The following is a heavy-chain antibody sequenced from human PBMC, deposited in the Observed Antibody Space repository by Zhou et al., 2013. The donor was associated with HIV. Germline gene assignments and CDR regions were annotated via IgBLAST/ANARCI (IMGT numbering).Heavy chain of an antibody. V-gene: IGHV1-69*12. Sequence: QVQVVQSGAEVKKPGSSVKVSCKASGGALATQMITWVRQAPGQGLEWMGGIIPISSTINYAQKFQGRVTISADESSTTAYMELRRLRSDDTAVYYCARAYRFWSGYYTGDYFDYWGQGTLVTVSS. CDR2: IIPISSTI. J-gene: IGHJ4*02. CDR3: ARAYRFWSGYYTGDYFDY. CDR1: GGALATQM. D-gene: IGHD3-3*01.